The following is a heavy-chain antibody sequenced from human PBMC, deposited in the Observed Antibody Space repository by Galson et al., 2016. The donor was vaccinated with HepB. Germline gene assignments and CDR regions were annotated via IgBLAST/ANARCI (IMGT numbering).Heavy chain of an antibody. CDR2: IFPSDSDT. Sequence: QSGAEVKKPGESLKISCKGSGYTLANYWIGWVRQMPGKGLEWMGIIFPSDSDTRYSPAFQGQVTISVDNSISTAYLQWSSLKASDTAIYYCARQRTGFDFWGQGTLVSVSS. CDR1: GYTLANYW. CDR3: ARQRTGFDF. J-gene: IGHJ4*02. V-gene: IGHV5-51*01.